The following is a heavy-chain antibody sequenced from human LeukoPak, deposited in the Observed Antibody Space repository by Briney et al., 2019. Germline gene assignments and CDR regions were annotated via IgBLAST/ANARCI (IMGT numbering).Heavy chain of an antibody. CDR2: ISSSSSYI. CDR1: GFTFSSYS. J-gene: IGHJ4*02. CDR3: ARDKDSSGYYYVFDY. Sequence: PGGSLRLSCAASGFTFSSYSMNWVRQAPGKGLEWVSSISSSSSYIYYADSVKGRFTISRDNAKNSLYLQMNSLRAEDTAVYYCARDKDSSGYYYVFDYWGQGTLVTVSS. D-gene: IGHD3-22*01. V-gene: IGHV3-21*01.